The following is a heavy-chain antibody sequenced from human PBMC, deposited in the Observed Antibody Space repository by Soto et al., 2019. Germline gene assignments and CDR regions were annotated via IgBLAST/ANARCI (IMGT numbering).Heavy chain of an antibody. CDR3: ARSSGGNFGIIIEGPNWFDP. CDR1: GYSFTNND. Sequence: ASVKVSCKDSGYSFTNNDVTWVRQAPGQGLEWMGVINPHGGSTKYAQKFQGRITMTRDTSRSTVYMELSSLRSDDTAIYYCARSSGGNFGIIIEGPNWFDPWGQGTLVTVSS. D-gene: IGHD3-3*01. V-gene: IGHV1-46*01. CDR2: INPHGGST. J-gene: IGHJ5*02.